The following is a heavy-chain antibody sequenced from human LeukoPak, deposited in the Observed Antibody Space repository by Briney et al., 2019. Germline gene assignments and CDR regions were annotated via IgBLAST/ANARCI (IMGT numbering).Heavy chain of an antibody. CDR2: INHSGST. CDR3: ARDGREEQWLAHYYYYYYMDV. V-gene: IGHV4-34*01. D-gene: IGHD6-19*01. J-gene: IGHJ6*03. Sequence: SETLSLTCAVYGGSFSGYYWSWIRQPPGKGLEWIGEINHSGSTNYNPSLKSRVTISVDTSKNQFSLKLSSATAADTAVYYCARDGREEQWLAHYYYYYYMDVWGKGTTVTVSS. CDR1: GGSFSGYY.